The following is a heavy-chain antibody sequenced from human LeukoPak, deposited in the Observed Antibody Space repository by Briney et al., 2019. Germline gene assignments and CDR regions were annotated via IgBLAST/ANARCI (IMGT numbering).Heavy chain of an antibody. Sequence: PGETLRLSCVVSGLTFSSYSMSWVRQAPGKGLEWVSGISASGGDTCYPDSVKGRFTISRDNSKNTLFLQMNSLRVEDTAIYYCAKDAAGPEYWGQGTRVTVSS. D-gene: IGHD6-13*01. V-gene: IGHV3-23*01. CDR1: GLTFSSYS. CDR3: AKDAAGPEY. J-gene: IGHJ4*02. CDR2: ISASGGDT.